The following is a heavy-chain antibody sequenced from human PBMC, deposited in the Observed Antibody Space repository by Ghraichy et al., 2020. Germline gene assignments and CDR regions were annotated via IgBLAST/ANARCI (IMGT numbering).Heavy chain of an antibody. J-gene: IGHJ4*02. CDR1: GGSVSSGSYY. Sequence: SETLSLTCTVSGGSVSSGSYYWSWIRQPPGKGLEWIGYIYYSGSTNYNPSLKSRVTISVDTSKNQFSLKLSSVTAADTAVYYCARNLVYAPYYFDYWGQGTLVTVSS. V-gene: IGHV4-61*01. CDR2: IYYSGST. CDR3: ARNLVYAPYYFDY. D-gene: IGHD2-8*01.